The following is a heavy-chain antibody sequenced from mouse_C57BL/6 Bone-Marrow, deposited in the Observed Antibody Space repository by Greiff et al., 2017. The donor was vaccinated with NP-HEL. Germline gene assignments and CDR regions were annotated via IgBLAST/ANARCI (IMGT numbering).Heavy chain of an antibody. D-gene: IGHD2-13*01. Sequence: EVQRVESGGGLVKPGGSLKLSCAASGFTFSDYGMHWVRQAPEKGLEWVAYISSGSSTIYYADTVKGRFTISRDNAKNTLFLQMTSLRSEDTAMYYCARPGYDDSTWFAYWGQGTLVTVSA. J-gene: IGHJ3*01. CDR2: ISSGSSTI. V-gene: IGHV5-17*01. CDR1: GFTFSDYG. CDR3: ARPGYDDSTWFAY.